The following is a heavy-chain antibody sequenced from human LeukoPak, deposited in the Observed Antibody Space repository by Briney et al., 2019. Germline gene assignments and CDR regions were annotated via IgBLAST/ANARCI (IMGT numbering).Heavy chain of an antibody. CDR3: AKLVGGSGSYYNSSYYYYYYMDV. Sequence: GGSLRLSCAASGFTVISNYMSWVRQAPGKGLEWVSVIYSDGSTYYADSVKGRFSISRDNSKNMMYLQMNSLRAEDTALYYCAKLVGGSGSYYNSSYYYYYYMDVWGKGTTVTISS. J-gene: IGHJ6*03. D-gene: IGHD3-10*01. CDR2: IYSDGST. CDR1: GFTVISNY. V-gene: IGHV3-66*01.